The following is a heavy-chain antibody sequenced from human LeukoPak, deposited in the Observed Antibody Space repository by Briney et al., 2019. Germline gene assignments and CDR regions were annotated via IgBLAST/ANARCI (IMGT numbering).Heavy chain of an antibody. V-gene: IGHV3-30-3*01. J-gene: IGHJ4*02. D-gene: IGHD3-22*01. Sequence: GGSLRLSCAASGFTFSSYAMHWVRQAPGKGLEGVAVISYDGSNKYYADSVKGRFTISRDNSKNTLYLQMNSLRAEDTAVYYCARDHSYYYDSSGYYDYWGQGTLVTVSS. CDR1: GFTFSSYA. CDR3: ARDHSYYYDSSGYYDY. CDR2: ISYDGSNK.